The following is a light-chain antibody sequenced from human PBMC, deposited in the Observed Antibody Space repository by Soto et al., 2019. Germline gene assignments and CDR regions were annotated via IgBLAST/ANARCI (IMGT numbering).Light chain of an antibody. CDR2: GAS. CDR3: QQYNNWPVT. Sequence: EIVMTQSPATLSVSPGERATLSCRASQSVSSNLAWYQQKPGQDPRLLIYGASTRATGIPARFSGSRSGTEFTLTISSLQSEDFAVYYCQQYNNWPVTFGQGTKLEIK. J-gene: IGKJ2*01. V-gene: IGKV3-15*01. CDR1: QSVSSN.